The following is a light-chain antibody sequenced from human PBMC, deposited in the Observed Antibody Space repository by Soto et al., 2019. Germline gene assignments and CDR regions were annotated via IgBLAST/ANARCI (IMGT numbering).Light chain of an antibody. CDR2: EVS. CDR1: SSDVGGYNY. Sequence: QSALTQPASVSGSPGQSITISCTGTSSDVGGYNYVSWYQQHPGKAPKLMIYEVSNRPSGVSNRFSGSKSGNTASLTISGLQAEDEADYYCSSYPSSRLYVLGNGTKVTVL. CDR3: SSYPSSRLYV. V-gene: IGLV2-14*01. J-gene: IGLJ1*01.